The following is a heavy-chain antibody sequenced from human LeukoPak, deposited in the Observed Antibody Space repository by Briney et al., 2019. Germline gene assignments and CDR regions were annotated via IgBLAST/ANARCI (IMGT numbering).Heavy chain of an antibody. CDR3: ARGYDILTGYYRFDY. CDR1: GGSTSSYY. CDR2: IRYTAST. Sequence: SETLSLTCTVSGGSTSSYYWSWIRQPPGKGLEWIGYIRYTASTKYNPSLKSRVTMSLDTSKNQFSLKLSSLTAADTAVYYCARGYDILTGYYRFDYWGQGTLVTVSS. D-gene: IGHD3-9*01. V-gene: IGHV4-59*01. J-gene: IGHJ4*02.